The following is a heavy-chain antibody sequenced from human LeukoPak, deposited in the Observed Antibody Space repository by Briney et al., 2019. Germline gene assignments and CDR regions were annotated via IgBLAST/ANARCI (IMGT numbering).Heavy chain of an antibody. Sequence: GGSLRLSCAASGFTFSSYSMSWVRQAPGKGLEWVANIKQDGSEKYNVDSVKGRFTISRDNAKNSLYLQMNSLRAEDTAVYYCARDRVGYYDSSGYYYLDVWGQGTTVTVSS. D-gene: IGHD3-22*01. J-gene: IGHJ6*03. CDR2: IKQDGSEK. CDR1: GFTFSSYS. CDR3: ARDRVGYYDSSGYYYLDV. V-gene: IGHV3-7*01.